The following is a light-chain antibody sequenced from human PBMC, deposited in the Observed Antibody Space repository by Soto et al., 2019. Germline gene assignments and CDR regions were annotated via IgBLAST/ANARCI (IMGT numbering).Light chain of an antibody. CDR2: EVT. CDR1: SSDIGTYDY. V-gene: IGLV2-14*01. J-gene: IGLJ2*01. CDR3: SSYTTTTTPVV. Sequence: QSALTQPASVSGSRGQSITISCTGTSSDIGTYDYVSWYQHHPGKAPKLMIYEVTNRPSGVSDRFSGSKSGKTASLTISGLQAEDEADYYCSSYTTTTTPVVFGGGTKLTVL.